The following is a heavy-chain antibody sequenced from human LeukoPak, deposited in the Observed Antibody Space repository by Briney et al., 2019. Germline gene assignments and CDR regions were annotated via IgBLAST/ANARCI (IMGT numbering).Heavy chain of an antibody. V-gene: IGHV4-38-2*02. CDR3: ARPSYCGGDCYSGGWFDP. D-gene: IGHD2-21*02. CDR1: GYSTSSDYY. J-gene: IGHJ5*02. CDR2: ISHSGST. Sequence: PSETLSLTCTVSGYSTSSDYYWGWIRQPPGKGLEWIGSISHSGSTYYNPSLKSRVTISVDTSKNQFSLKLSSVTAADTAVYYCARPSYCGGDCYSGGWFDPWGQGTLVTVSS.